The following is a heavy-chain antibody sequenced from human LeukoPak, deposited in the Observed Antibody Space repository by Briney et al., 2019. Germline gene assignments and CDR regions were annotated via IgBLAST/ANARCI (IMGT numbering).Heavy chain of an antibody. Sequence: GRSLRLSCAASGFTFSNYWMSWVRQAPGKGLEWVANIKQDGSEKYYVDSVKGRFTISRDNAKNSLYLQMNSLRAEDTAVYYCARDPVTIFGVVRTPMDVWGKGTTVTVSS. CDR3: ARDPVTIFGVVRTPMDV. CDR2: IKQDGSEK. CDR1: GFTFSNYW. D-gene: IGHD3-3*01. J-gene: IGHJ6*03. V-gene: IGHV3-7*01.